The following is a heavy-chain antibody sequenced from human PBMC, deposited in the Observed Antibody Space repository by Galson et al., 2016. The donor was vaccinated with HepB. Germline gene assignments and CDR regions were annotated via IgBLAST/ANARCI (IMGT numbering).Heavy chain of an antibody. CDR1: GFTFSSYS. D-gene: IGHD1-1*01. V-gene: IGHV3-48*04. Sequence: SLRLSCAASGFTFSSYSMNWVRQAPGKGLEWVSYISVYRTIYYADSVKGRFTISSDNARNSLYLQMNTLRADDTAVYYCERSVEGHFDYWGQGILVTVSS. J-gene: IGHJ4*02. CDR3: ERSVEGHFDY. CDR2: ISVYRTI.